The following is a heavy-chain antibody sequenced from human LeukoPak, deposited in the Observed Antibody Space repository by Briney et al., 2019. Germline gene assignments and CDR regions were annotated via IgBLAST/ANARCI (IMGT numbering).Heavy chain of an antibody. D-gene: IGHD3-10*01. Sequence: SETLSLTCTVSGASVSSYNHCWNWIRQPPGRGLEWLGYFCYDGNSRYSPSLQGRVATSADTSKNHFSLKLTSVTAADAAVYFCARLRVCAVRGVPFFDSWGQGILVTVSS. J-gene: IGHJ4*02. CDR1: GASVSSYNHC. CDR2: FCYDGNS. V-gene: IGHV4-61*01. CDR3: ARLRVCAVRGVPFFDS.